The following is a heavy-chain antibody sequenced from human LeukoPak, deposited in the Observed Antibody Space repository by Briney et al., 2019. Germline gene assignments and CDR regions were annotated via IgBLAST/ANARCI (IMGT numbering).Heavy chain of an antibody. J-gene: IGHJ2*01. CDR2: ISSSGSTI. V-gene: IGHV3-48*03. D-gene: IGHD3-10*01. Sequence: EGSLRLSCAASGFTFSSYEMNWVRQAPGKGLEWVSYISSSGSTIYYADSVKGRFTISRDNAKSSLYLQMNSLRAEDTSVYYCARADGSGCSRQSSWYFDLWGRGNLVNVSS. CDR1: GFTFSSYE. CDR3: ARADGSGCSRQSSWYFDL.